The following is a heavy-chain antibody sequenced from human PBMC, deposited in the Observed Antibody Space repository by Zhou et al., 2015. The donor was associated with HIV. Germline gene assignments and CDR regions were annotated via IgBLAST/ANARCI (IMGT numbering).Heavy chain of an antibody. CDR2: INAGNGNT. J-gene: IGHJ4*02. Sequence: QVQLVQSGAEEKKPGASVKVSCKASGYTFTSYAMHWVRQAPGQRLEWMGWINAGNGNTKYSQKFQGRVTITRDTSASTAYMELSSLRSEDTAVYYCARGDSGYDYVGTFDYWGQGTLVTVSS. V-gene: IGHV1-3*05. CDR1: GYTFTSYA. CDR3: ARGDSGYDYVGTFDY. D-gene: IGHD5-12*01.